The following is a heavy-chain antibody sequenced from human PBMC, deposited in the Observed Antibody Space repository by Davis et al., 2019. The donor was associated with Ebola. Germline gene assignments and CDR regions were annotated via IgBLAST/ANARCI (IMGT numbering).Heavy chain of an antibody. CDR2: ISASSDYS. D-gene: IGHD4-17*01. CDR1: GFTFSNYA. V-gene: IGHV3-23*01. Sequence: GESLKISCAASGFTFSNYAMSWVRQAPGEGLEWASGISASSDYSFYGDSVKGRFTISRDSSMNTVYLQMSSLRAEDTAVYYCARAEDDYGEYPDALDIWGQGTVVTVSS. CDR3: ARAEDDYGEYPDALDI. J-gene: IGHJ3*02.